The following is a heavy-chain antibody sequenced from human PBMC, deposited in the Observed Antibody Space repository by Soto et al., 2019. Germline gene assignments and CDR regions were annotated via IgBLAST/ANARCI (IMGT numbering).Heavy chain of an antibody. V-gene: IGHV3-53*04. Sequence: VQLVESGGGLVQPGGSLRLSCAASGFTVSSNYMSWVRQAPGKGLEWVSVIFTGGSTYYADSVKGRFTISRHSSVNTVYLQMDSLRAEDTAVYYCARDRQSSGWLDAFDIWGQGTMVTVSS. CDR2: IFTGGST. CDR1: GFTVSSNY. CDR3: ARDRQSSGWLDAFDI. J-gene: IGHJ3*02. D-gene: IGHD6-19*01.